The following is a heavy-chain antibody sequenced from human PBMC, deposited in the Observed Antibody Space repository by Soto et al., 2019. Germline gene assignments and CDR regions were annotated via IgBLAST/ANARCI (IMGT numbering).Heavy chain of an antibody. J-gene: IGHJ5*01. CDR3: VKGGWLDF. D-gene: IGHD3-16*01. CDR1: GFTFNTFE. V-gene: IGHV3-23*01. CDR2: ISDDSSRT. Sequence: EVQLLESGGGLVQPGGSLRLSCAASGFTFNTFEMSWVRQAPGRGLEWVSFISDDSSRTYYADAVKGRFTISRDNSKYTLYLQMNSLTAEDTDVYACVKGGWLDFWGQGPLVTVSS.